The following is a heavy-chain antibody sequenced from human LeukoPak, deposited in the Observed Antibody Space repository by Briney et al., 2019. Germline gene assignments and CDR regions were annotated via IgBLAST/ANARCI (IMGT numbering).Heavy chain of an antibody. D-gene: IGHD3-22*01. J-gene: IGHJ4*02. CDR3: AKDWDYYDSSGYSYFDY. CDR2: ISSSSSYI. Sequence: PGGSLRLSCAASGFTFSSYSMNWVRQAPGKGLEWVSSISSSSSYIYYADSVKGRFTISRDNAKNSLYLQMNSLRAEDTAVYYCAKDWDYYDSSGYSYFDYWGQGTLVTVSS. V-gene: IGHV3-21*01. CDR1: GFTFSSYS.